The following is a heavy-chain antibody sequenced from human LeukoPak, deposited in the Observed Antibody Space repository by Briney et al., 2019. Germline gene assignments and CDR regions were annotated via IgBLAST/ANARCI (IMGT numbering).Heavy chain of an antibody. D-gene: IGHD6-13*01. CDR3: ARDFFPIVDSSWYEIGY. CDR1: GFTLNDYA. Sequence: GGSLRLSCAASGFTLNDYAMYWVRQTPGKGLEWVTLISYDGYDKSYADSVRGRFTISRDNSKNTLYLQMDSLRSEDTAVYYCARDFFPIVDSSWYEIGYWGQGTLVTASS. J-gene: IGHJ4*02. V-gene: IGHV3-30-3*01. CDR2: ISYDGYDK.